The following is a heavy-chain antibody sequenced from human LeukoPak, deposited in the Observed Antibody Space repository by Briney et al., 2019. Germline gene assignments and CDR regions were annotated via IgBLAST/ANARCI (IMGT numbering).Heavy chain of an antibody. CDR3: ARDPSKYYYGMDV. CDR2: INHSGST. D-gene: IGHD2/OR15-2a*01. V-gene: IGHV4-34*01. Sequence: KASETLSLTCAVYGGSFSGYYWSWIRQPPGKGLEWIGEINHSGSTNYNPSLKSRVTISVDTSKNQFSLKLSSVTAADTAVYYCARDPSKYYYGMDVWGQGTTVTVSS. CDR1: GGSFSGYY. J-gene: IGHJ6*02.